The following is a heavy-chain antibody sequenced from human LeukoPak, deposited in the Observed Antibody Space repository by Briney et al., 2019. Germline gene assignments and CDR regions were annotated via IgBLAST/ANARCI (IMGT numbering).Heavy chain of an antibody. J-gene: IGHJ5*02. CDR1: GGSISSSSYY. CDR3: ARQGGHLEWLSSRDLGWFDP. V-gene: IGHV4-39*01. CDR2: IYYSGST. D-gene: IGHD3-3*01. Sequence: SETLSLTCTVPGGSISSSSYYWGWIRQPPGKGLEWIGSIYYSGSTYYNPSLRSRVTISVDTSKNQFSLKLSSVTAADTAVYYCARQGGHLEWLSSRDLGWFDPWGQGTLVTVSS.